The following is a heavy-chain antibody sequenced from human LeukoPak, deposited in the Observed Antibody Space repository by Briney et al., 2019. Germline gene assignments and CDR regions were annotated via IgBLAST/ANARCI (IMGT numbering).Heavy chain of an antibody. CDR3: AKGYYDYVWGSYYFDY. D-gene: IGHD3-16*01. Sequence: PRGSLRLSCAASGFTFSSYAMSWVRQAPVKGLEWVSAISGSGGSTYYADSVKGRFTISRDNSRDTLYLQMNSLRAEDTAVYYCAKGYYDYVWGSYYFDYWGQGTLVTVSS. J-gene: IGHJ4*02. V-gene: IGHV3-23*01. CDR1: GFTFSSYA. CDR2: ISGSGGST.